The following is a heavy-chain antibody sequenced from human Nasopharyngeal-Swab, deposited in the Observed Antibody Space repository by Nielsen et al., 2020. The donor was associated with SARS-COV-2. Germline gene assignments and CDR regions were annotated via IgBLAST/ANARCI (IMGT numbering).Heavy chain of an antibody. J-gene: IGHJ4*02. CDR3: AKDHSGYEDY. CDR2: IWYDGSNK. D-gene: IGHD5-12*01. Sequence: VRQMPGKGLEWVAVIWYDGSNKYYADSVKGRFTISRDNSKNTLYLQMNSLRAEDTAVYYCAKDHSGYEDYWGQGTLVTVSS. V-gene: IGHV3-33*06.